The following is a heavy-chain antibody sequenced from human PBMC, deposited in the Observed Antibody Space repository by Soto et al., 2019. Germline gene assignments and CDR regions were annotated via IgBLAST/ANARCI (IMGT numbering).Heavy chain of an antibody. V-gene: IGHV4-59*01. CDR1: GGSISSYY. J-gene: IGHJ4*02. CDR2: TYYSGST. Sequence: PSETLSLTCTVSGGSISSYYWSWIRQPPGKGLEWIGYTYYSGSTNYNPSLKSRVTISVDTSKNQFSLKLSSVTAADTAVYYCARVRIAARRSFDFDYWGQGTLVTVSS. CDR3: ARVRIAARRSFDFDY. D-gene: IGHD6-6*01.